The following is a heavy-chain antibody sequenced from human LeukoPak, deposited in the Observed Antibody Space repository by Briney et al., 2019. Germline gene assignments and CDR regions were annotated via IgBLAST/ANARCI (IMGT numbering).Heavy chain of an antibody. J-gene: IGHJ4*02. V-gene: IGHV3-30*04. D-gene: IGHD3-16*02. CDR1: GFTFSDYT. CDR3: ARDTLMITFGGVIAN. Sequence: GGSLRLSCAASGFTFSDYTMHWVRQAPGKGLEWVAIISYDGSSRYYADSVKGRFTISRDNSKNTLYLQMNSLGAEDTAVYYCARDTLMITFGGVIANWGQGTLVTVSS. CDR2: ISYDGSSR.